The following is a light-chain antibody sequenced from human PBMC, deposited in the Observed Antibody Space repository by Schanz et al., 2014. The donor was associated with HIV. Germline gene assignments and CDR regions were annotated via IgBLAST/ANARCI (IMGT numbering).Light chain of an antibody. CDR3: SSYAGSSNVI. J-gene: IGLJ2*01. CDR1: SSDVGDYNY. V-gene: IGLV2-8*01. CDR2: EVS. Sequence: QSGLTQPPSASGSPGQSVTISCTGTSSDVGDYNYVSWYQQHPGTAPKIMIYEVSKRPSGVPDRFSGSKSGNTASLTVSGLQAEDEADYYCSSYAGSSNVIFGGGTKLTVL.